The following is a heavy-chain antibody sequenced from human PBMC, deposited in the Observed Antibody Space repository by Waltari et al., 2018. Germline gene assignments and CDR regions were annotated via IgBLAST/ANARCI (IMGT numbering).Heavy chain of an antibody. J-gene: IGHJ4*02. CDR2: IIPIFGTA. CDR3: ARGYYDSSGYYFYFDY. D-gene: IGHD3-22*01. CDR1: GGPFSSYA. Sequence: QVQLVQSGAEVKKPGSSVKVSCKASGGPFSSYAISWVRQAPGQGLEWMGGIIPIFGTANYAQKFQGRVTITADESTSTAYMELSSLRSEDTAVYYCARGYYDSSGYYFYFDYWGQGTLVTVSS. V-gene: IGHV1-69*01.